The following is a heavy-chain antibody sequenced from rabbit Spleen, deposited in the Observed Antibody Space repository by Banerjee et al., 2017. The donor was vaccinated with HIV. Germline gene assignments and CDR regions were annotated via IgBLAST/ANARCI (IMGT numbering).Heavy chain of an antibody. Sequence: QEQLEESGGGLVQPEGSLTLTCTASGFSFSSSDYMCWVRQAPGKGLEWIGCIVSGSGNIYYASWAKGRFTISKPSSTTVTLQMTSLTVADTATYFCARDAGTSFSTYGMDLWGPGTLVTVS. CDR1: GFSFSSSDY. J-gene: IGHJ6*01. CDR2: IVSGSGNI. D-gene: IGHD8-1*01. CDR3: ARDAGTSFSTYGMDL. V-gene: IGHV1S45*01.